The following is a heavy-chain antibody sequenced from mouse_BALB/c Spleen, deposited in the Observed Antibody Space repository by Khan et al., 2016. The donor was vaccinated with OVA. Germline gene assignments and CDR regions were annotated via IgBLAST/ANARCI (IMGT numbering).Heavy chain of an antibody. CDR1: GYTFTSYD. J-gene: IGHJ2*01. D-gene: IGHD2-10*01. V-gene: IGHV1S56*01. Sequence: QIQLVQSGAELVKPGASVKLSCKASGYTFTSYDINWVRQRPEQGLEWIGWIFPGDGSTKYNEKFKGKAILTTDKSASTAYMQLSRLTSEYSSVYFCARRRGTYDYWGQGTTLTVSS. CDR2: IFPGDGST. CDR3: ARRRGTYDY.